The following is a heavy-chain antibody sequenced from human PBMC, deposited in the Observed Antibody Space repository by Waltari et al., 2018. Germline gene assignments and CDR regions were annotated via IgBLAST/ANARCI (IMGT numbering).Heavy chain of an antibody. CDR2: ITRQATT. J-gene: IGHJ4*02. Sequence: EVQLVESGGDLVQPGGSLRLSCAASGFSIGSSAMSWVRQAPGKGPEWVASITRQATTYYAGSVRGRFAISRDESDNKLYLQMSGLRAEDTAMYYCAKDHASSGWPTFDSWGQGTQVTVSS. CDR3: AKDHASSGWPTFDS. CDR1: GFSIGSSA. D-gene: IGHD6-19*01. V-gene: IGHV3-23*04.